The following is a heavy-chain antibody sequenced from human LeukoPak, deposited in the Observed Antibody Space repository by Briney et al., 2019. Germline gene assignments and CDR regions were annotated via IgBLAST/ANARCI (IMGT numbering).Heavy chain of an antibody. CDR3: AGLCSLGYCSRPGDY. CDR2: ISSSSYI. D-gene: IGHD2-2*01. V-gene: IGHV3-21*01. CDR1: GFTFSSYS. J-gene: IGHJ4*02. Sequence: GGSLRLSCAASGFTFSSYSMNWVRQAPGKGLEWVSSISSSSYIYYADSVKGRFTISRDNAKNSLYLQMNSLRAEDTAVYYCAGLCSLGYCSRPGDYWGQGTLVTVSS.